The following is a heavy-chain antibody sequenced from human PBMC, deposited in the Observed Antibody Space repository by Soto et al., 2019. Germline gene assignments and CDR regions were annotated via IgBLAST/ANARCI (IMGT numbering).Heavy chain of an antibody. CDR1: GGSISGYY. D-gene: IGHD2-2*01. J-gene: IGHJ4*02. Sequence: PSETLSLTCTVSGGSISGYYWTWIRQPPGKGPEWIGHMSDSGSSNYNPSLESRLTMSADTWKNQFSLKLSPVSSADTAIYYCARKKSCTSTTCYGVIDYWGQGILVTVSS. CDR3: ARKKSCTSTTCYGVIDY. CDR2: MSDSGSS. V-gene: IGHV4-59*01.